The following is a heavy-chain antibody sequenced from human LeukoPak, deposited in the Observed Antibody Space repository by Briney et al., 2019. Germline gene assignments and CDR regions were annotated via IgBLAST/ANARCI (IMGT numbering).Heavy chain of an antibody. Sequence: SQTLSLTCTVSGGSISSGGYYWSWIRQPPGKGLEWIGYIYKSESTNYNPSLKSRVTMSVDTSKNQFSLKVSSVTAADTAVYYCARRYYGSGSYAMDVWGQGTTVIVSS. CDR2: IYKSEST. D-gene: IGHD3-10*01. CDR1: GGSISSGGYY. J-gene: IGHJ6*02. CDR3: ARRYYGSGSYAMDV. V-gene: IGHV4-61*09.